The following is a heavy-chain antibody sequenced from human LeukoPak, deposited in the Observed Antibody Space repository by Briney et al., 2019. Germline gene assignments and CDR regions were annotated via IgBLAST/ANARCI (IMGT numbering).Heavy chain of an antibody. CDR2: MNPNSGNT. Sequence: ASVKVSCKASGYTFTSYDINWVRQATGQGLEWMGWMNPNSGNTGYAQKFQGRVTMTRNTSISTAYMELSRLRSEDTAVYYCASAGGYYYGFHYYYMDVWRKGPTVPVPS. D-gene: IGHD3-22*01. CDR1: GYTFTSYD. J-gene: IGHJ6*03. CDR3: ASAGGYYYGFHYYYMDV. V-gene: IGHV1-8*01.